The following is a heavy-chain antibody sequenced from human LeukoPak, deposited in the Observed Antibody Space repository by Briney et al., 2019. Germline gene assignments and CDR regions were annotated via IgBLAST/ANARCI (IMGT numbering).Heavy chain of an antibody. Sequence: ASVKASCKASGYTFTGYYMHWVRQAPGQGLEWMGWINPNSGGTNYAQKFQGRVTMTRDTSISTAYMELSRLRSDDTAVYYCARDPISHSTVYYYDSSGSPGLWFDIWGQGTMVTVSS. J-gene: IGHJ3*02. CDR1: GYTFTGYY. D-gene: IGHD3-22*01. CDR2: INPNSGGT. CDR3: ARDPISHSTVYYYDSSGSPGLWFDI. V-gene: IGHV1-2*02.